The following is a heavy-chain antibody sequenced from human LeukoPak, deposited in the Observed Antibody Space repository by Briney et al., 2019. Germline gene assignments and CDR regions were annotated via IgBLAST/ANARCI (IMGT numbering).Heavy chain of an antibody. CDR1: GGSISSYY. J-gene: IGHJ1*01. V-gene: IGHV4-59*01. CDR3: ASVRIAARPDEYFQH. CDR2: IYYSGST. D-gene: IGHD6-6*01. Sequence: PSETLSLTCTVSGGSISSYYWSWIRQPPGKGLEWIGYIYYSGSTNYNPSLKSRVTISVDTSKNQFSLKLSSVTAADTAVYYCASVRIAARPDEYFQHWGQGTLVTVSS.